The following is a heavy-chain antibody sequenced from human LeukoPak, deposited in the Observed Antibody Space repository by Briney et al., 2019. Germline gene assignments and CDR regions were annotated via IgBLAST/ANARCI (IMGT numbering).Heavy chain of an antibody. CDR3: ARYLEGIAVAGNWFDP. D-gene: IGHD6-19*01. J-gene: IGHJ5*02. CDR1: GYSISSGYH. V-gene: IGHV4-38-2*01. CDR2: IYRSGIT. Sequence: SETLSLTCSVSGYSISSGYHWGWIRQPPGKGLEWIGNIYRSGITYYNPSLKSRVTISVDRSKNQFSLDLRSMTAADTAVYYCARYLEGIAVAGNWFDPWGQGTLVTVSS.